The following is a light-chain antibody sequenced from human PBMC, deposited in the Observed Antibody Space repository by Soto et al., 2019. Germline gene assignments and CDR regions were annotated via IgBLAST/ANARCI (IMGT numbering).Light chain of an antibody. V-gene: IGKV1-33*01. CDR3: QQYNNLPYT. CDR1: QAISKY. CDR2: DAS. Sequence: DIQMTQSPSSLSASLGDRVTITCQASQAISKYLHWYHQRPGKAPILVIYDASNLEARPPSRFSGGGSGTSFTLTISSLQPEDIGTYFCQQYNNLPYTFGQGTKLHIK. J-gene: IGKJ2*01.